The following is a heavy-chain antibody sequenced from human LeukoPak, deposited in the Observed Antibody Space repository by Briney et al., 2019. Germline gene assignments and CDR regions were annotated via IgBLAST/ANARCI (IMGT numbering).Heavy chain of an antibody. CDR3: SRGVIVGAAYFDY. CDR1: GFTFGDHG. CDR2: IKTKTYGGTT. V-gene: IGHV3-49*03. Sequence: GGSLRLSRATSGFTFGDHGVSWFRQAPGKGPEWISFIKTKTYGGTTEHAASVKGRFTISRDDSTGIAYLQMDSLKHEDTAMYYCSRGVIVGAAYFDYWGQGTLVTVSS. J-gene: IGHJ4*02. D-gene: IGHD1-26*01.